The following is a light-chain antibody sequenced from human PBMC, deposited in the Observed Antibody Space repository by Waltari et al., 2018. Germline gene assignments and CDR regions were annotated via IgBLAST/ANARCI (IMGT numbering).Light chain of an antibody. CDR2: GAS. CDR1: QSVRTN. CDR3: HQYTNWPRT. Sequence: EIVMTQSPATLSVSPGERATLSCRASQSVRTNLAWYQQKPGQAPRLLIHGASTRATGSPARFSGSGSGTEFTLTISSLQSEDFAVYYCHQYTNWPRTFGQGTKMEIK. J-gene: IGKJ1*01. V-gene: IGKV3-15*01.